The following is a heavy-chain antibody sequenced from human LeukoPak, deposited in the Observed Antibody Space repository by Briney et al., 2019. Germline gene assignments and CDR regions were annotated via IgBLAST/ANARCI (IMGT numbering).Heavy chain of an antibody. CDR2: IKSKTDGGTT. V-gene: IGHV3-15*01. CDR1: GFTFSNAW. CDR3: TTGSSLLYFDWLPSDYYYYMDV. Sequence: GGSLRLSCAASGFTFSNAWMSWVRQAPGRGLEWVGRIKSKTDGGTTDYAAPVKGRFTISRDDSKNTLYLQMNSLKTEDTAVYYCTTGSSLLYFDWLPSDYYYYMDVWGKGTTVTVSS. J-gene: IGHJ6*03. D-gene: IGHD3-9*01.